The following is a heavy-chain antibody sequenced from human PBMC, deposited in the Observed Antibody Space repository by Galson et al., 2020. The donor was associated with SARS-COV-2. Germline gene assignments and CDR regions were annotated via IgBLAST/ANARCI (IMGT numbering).Heavy chain of an antibody. V-gene: IGHV3-21*01. CDR3: ARVGGMATTPANYDYYGLDV. Sequence: GGSLRLSCAASGFPFSSYSLNWVRQAPGKGLEWVSSISAGGTYIYYADSVKGRFTISRDNAKNSLFLQMNSLRADDTAVYYCARVGGMATTPANYDYYGLDVWGPGTTVTVSS. D-gene: IGHD3-3*01. CDR1: GFPFSSYS. J-gene: IGHJ6*02. CDR2: ISAGGTYI.